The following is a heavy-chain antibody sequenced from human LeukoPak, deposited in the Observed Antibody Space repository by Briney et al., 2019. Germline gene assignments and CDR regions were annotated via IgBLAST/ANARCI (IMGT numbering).Heavy chain of an antibody. CDR2: IYYSGST. J-gene: IGHJ4*02. CDR3: ARDSVVRYSYGWGSYHYFDY. Sequence: TSETLSLTCTVSGRSISSYYWSWIRQPPGMGLEWIGYIYYSGSTNYNPSLKSRVTISVDTSKNQFFLKLSSVTAADTAVYYCARDSVVRYSYGWGSYHYFDYRGRGTLVTVSS. CDR1: GRSISSYY. V-gene: IGHV4-59*12. D-gene: IGHD3-10*01.